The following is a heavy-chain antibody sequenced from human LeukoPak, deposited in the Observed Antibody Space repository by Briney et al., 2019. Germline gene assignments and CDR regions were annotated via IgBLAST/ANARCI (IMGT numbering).Heavy chain of an antibody. CDR1: GGSISSGGYS. CDR3: ARATTYYDILTGYYYFDY. V-gene: IGHV4-30-4*07. D-gene: IGHD3-9*01. Sequence: SETLSLTCAVSGGSISSGGYSWSWIRQPPGKGLEWIGYIYYSGSTYYNPSLKSRVTISVDTSKNQFSLKLSSVTAADTAVYYCARATTYYDILTGYYYFDYWGQGTLVTVSS. J-gene: IGHJ4*02. CDR2: IYYSGST.